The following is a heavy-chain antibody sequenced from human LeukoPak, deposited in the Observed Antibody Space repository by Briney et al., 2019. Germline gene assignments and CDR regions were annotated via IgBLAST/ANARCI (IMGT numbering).Heavy chain of an antibody. V-gene: IGHV4-4*08. J-gene: IGHJ3*02. CDR1: GGSISNYY. CDR2: IYQTGDT. Sequence: SETLSLTCTVSGGSISNYYWSWIRQPPGKGLEYIGYIYQTGDTNSNPSLKSRVTISLDTSKNQISLKMRSVTAADTAVYYCARDAGAFNIWGQGTMVTVSS. CDR3: ARDAGAFNI.